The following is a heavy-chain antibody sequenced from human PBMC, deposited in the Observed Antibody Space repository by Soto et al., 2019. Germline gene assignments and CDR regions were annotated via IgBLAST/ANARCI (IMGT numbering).Heavy chain of an antibody. D-gene: IGHD3-3*01. J-gene: IGHJ6*02. V-gene: IGHV1-3*01. CDR1: GYTLTSYV. CDR2: INAGNGNT. CDR3: AGGYYDFWSGYLTGYYGMDV. Sequence: GASVKVSCKASGYTLTSYVMHWVRQAPGQRLEWMGWINAGNGNTKYSQKFQGRITITRDTSASTAYMELSSLRSEDTAVYYCAGGYYDFWSGYLTGYYGMDVWGQGTTVTVSS.